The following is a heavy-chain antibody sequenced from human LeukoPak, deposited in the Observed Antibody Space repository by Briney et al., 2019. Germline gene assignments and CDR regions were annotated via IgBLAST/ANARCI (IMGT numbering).Heavy chain of an antibody. V-gene: IGHV6-1*01. CDR2: TYYRSKWYY. D-gene: IGHD3-22*01. CDR1: GYSVSSNSAA. CDR3: ARFYYDTSGHGAFDI. Sequence: SQTLSLTCAISGYSVSSNSAAWNWIRQSPSRALEWLERTYYRSKWYYDYAVSVKSQITLNPDTSKNQFSLQLNSVTPEDTAVYYCARFYYDTSGHGAFDIWGQGTMVTVSS. J-gene: IGHJ3*02.